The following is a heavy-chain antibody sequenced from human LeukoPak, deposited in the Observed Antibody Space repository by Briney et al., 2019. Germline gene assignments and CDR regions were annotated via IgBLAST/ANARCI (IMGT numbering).Heavy chain of an antibody. CDR2: ISAYNGNT. Sequence: ASVKVSCKASGYTFTSYGISCGRQAPGQGLEWMGWISAYNGNTNYAQMFQGRVTMTRNTSISTAYMELSSLRSEDTAVYYCARGGPVVIAASSDWFDPWGQGTLVTVSS. V-gene: IGHV1-18*04. J-gene: IGHJ5*02. CDR1: GYTFTSYG. D-gene: IGHD6-13*01. CDR3: ARGGPVVIAASSDWFDP.